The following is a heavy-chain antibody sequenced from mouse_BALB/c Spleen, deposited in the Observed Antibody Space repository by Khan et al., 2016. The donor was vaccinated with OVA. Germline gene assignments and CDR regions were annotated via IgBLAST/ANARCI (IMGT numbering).Heavy chain of an antibody. CDR1: GYSISSDYA. Sequence: EVQLQESGPGLVNPSQSLSLTCTVTGYSISSDYAWNWIRQFPGNKLEWMGYINYSVSTNYNPALKSRISLTRDTPKNQFSPQLNSVTTEDTATYYCARDGSRYNYAMDYWGQGTSVTVSS. D-gene: IGHD2-3*01. CDR3: ARDGSRYNYAMDY. V-gene: IGHV3-2*02. CDR2: INYSVST. J-gene: IGHJ4*01.